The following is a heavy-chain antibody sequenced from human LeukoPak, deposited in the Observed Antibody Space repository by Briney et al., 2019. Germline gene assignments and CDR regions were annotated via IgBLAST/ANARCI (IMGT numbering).Heavy chain of an antibody. V-gene: IGHV3-30*18. CDR2: MSYDGFNK. CDR1: GFTFSSYA. CDR3: AKTEGYSYGYYFDY. D-gene: IGHD5-18*01. Sequence: QPGGSLRLSCAASGFTFSSYAMHWVRQSLGKGLEWVAVMSYDGFNKYYADSVKGRFTISRDNSKNTLYLQTNSLRAEDTAVYYCAKTEGYSYGYYFDYWGQGTLVTVSS. J-gene: IGHJ4*02.